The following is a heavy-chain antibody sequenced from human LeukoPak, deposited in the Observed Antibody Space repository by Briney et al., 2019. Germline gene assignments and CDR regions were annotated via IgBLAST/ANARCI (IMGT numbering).Heavy chain of an antibody. V-gene: IGHV3-48*04. CDR1: GFTFSSYS. D-gene: IGHD3-10*01. Sequence: PGGSLRLSCAASGFTFSSYSMNWVRQAPGKGLEWVSYISSSSSTIYYADSVKGRFTISRDNAKNSLYLQMNSLRAEDTAVYYCARDLYYYGSGTPDYWGQGTLVTVSS. CDR3: ARDLYYYGSGTPDY. CDR2: ISSSSSTI. J-gene: IGHJ4*02.